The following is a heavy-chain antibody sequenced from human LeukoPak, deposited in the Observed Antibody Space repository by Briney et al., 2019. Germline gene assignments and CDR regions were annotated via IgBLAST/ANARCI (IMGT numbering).Heavy chain of an antibody. CDR2: INHSGST. Sequence: SSETLSLTCAVYGGSFSGYYWSWIRQPPGKGLEWIGEINHSGSTNYNPSLKSRVTISVDTSKNQFSLKLSSVTAADTAVYYCAGGRHYGRGFDPWGQGTLVTVSS. D-gene: IGHD3-10*01. CDR3: AGGRHYGRGFDP. CDR1: GGSFSGYY. J-gene: IGHJ5*02. V-gene: IGHV4-34*01.